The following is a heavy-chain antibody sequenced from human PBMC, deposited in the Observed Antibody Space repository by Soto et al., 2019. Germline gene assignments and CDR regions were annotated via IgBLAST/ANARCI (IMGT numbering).Heavy chain of an antibody. CDR1: GFAFGNYW. V-gene: IGHV3-74*03. J-gene: IGHJ4*02. CDR3: ATAEVDY. Sequence: GGSLRLSCAASGFAFGNYWMHWVRQPPGKGPEWVSRMTSDGRTTQYADSVKGRFTVSRDNAKNTLYLQMNSLRAEDTAVYYCATAEVDYWGPGTLVTV. CDR2: MTSDGRTT.